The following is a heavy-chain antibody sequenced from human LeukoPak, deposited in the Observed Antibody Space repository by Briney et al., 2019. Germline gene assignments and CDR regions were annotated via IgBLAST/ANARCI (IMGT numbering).Heavy chain of an antibody. D-gene: IGHD3-10*01. Sequence: SETLSLTCTVSGTSVNGGNFYWTWIRQTPGKGLEWIGYIFDSGITHYNPSLKSRVTISIDTSKNQFSLKLSSVTAADTAVYYCARKDPSGTYGAFDIWGQETMVTVSS. CDR2: IFDSGIT. CDR3: ARKDPSGTYGAFDI. CDR1: GTSVNGGNFY. J-gene: IGHJ3*02. V-gene: IGHV4-61*01.